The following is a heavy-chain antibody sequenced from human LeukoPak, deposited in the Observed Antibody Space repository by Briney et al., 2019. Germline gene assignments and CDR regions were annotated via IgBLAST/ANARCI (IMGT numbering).Heavy chain of an antibody. CDR2: ISSSSSYI. Sequence: GESLRLSCAASGFTFSSYSMNWVRQAPGKGLEWVSSISSSSSYIYYADSVKGRFTISRDNAKNSLYLQMNSLRAEDTAVYYCARDKGNYDILTGYIWYFDLWGRGTLVTVSS. V-gene: IGHV3-21*01. J-gene: IGHJ2*01. CDR1: GFTFSSYS. CDR3: ARDKGNYDILTGYIWYFDL. D-gene: IGHD3-9*01.